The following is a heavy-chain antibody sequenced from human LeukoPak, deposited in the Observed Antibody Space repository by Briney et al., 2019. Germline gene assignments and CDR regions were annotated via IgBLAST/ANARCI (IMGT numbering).Heavy chain of an antibody. CDR1: GYTFTTFA. V-gene: IGHV1-3*01. CDR3: ARDSRTISNWFDT. CDR2: INAGNGNT. Sequence: RASVTVSCKASGYTFTTFAIHWVRQVPGQSLEWMGWINAGNGNTKYSQNFQGRVTITRDTSASTAYMELSSLTSEDTAVYYCARDSRTISNWFDTWGQGTPVTVSS. J-gene: IGHJ5*02. D-gene: IGHD1-1*01.